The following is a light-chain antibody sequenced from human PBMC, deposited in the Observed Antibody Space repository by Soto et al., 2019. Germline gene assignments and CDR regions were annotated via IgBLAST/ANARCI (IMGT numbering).Light chain of an antibody. CDR2: AAS. CDR1: PGIRDD. V-gene: IGKV1-6*01. J-gene: IGKJ1*01. Sequence: AIQMTQSPSSLSASIGDRVTITCRASPGIRDDLGWYRQRPGKAPELLIFAASSLQGGVPSRFSGSGSGTDFTLTISSLQTEDFATYFCLQDYTYPWTFGQGNKVEVE. CDR3: LQDYTYPWT.